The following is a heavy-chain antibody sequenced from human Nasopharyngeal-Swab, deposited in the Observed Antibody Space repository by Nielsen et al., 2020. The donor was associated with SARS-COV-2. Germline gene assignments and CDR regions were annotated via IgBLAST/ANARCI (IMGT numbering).Heavy chain of an antibody. CDR2: IWYDGSNK. J-gene: IGHJ3*02. Sequence: GESLKISCAASGFTFSSYGMHWVRQAPGKGLEGVAVIWYDGSNKYYAESVKGRFTISRDNSKNPLDLEMNSLRAEDTDVYYCAKESNWNYVDAPAHGHYTRWAFDIWGQGTMVTVSS. CDR3: AKESNWNYVDAPAHGHYTRWAFDI. D-gene: IGHD1-7*01. V-gene: IGHV3-33*06. CDR1: GFTFSSYG.